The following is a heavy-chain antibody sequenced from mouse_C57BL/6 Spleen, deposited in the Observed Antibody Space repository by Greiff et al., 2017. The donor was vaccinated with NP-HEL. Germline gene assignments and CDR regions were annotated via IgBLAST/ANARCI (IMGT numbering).Heavy chain of an antibody. Sequence: EVKLMESGPGLVKPSQSLSLTCSVTGYSITSGYYWNWIRQFPGNKLEWMGYISYDGSNNYNPSLKNRISITRDTSKNQFFLKLNSVTTEDTATYYCARDGSSGYLAWFAYWGQGTLVTVSA. CDR3: ARDGSSGYLAWFAY. V-gene: IGHV3-6*01. CDR1: GYSITSGYY. J-gene: IGHJ3*01. CDR2: ISYDGSN. D-gene: IGHD3-2*02.